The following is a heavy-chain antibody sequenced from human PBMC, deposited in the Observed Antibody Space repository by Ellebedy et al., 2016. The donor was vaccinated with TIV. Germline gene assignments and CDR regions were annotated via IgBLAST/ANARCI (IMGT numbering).Heavy chain of an antibody. CDR3: ARVGYSYGRHFDY. Sequence: GESLKISCAASGFTFSSHEMNWVRQAPGKGLEWVSYISSSGTTIYYADSVQGRFTISRDNAKNSLYLQMNSLRAEDTGVYYCARVGYSYGRHFDYWGQGTLVTVSS. D-gene: IGHD5-18*01. CDR1: GFTFSSHE. J-gene: IGHJ4*02. CDR2: ISSSGTTI. V-gene: IGHV3-48*03.